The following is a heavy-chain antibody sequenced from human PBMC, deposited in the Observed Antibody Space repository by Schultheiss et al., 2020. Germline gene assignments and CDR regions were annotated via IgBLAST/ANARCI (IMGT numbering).Heavy chain of an antibody. J-gene: IGHJ4*02. Sequence: WGSLRLSCVASGFTFSSYAVHWVRQAPGKGLEWVAIISYDGGTKYYADSVKGRFTISRDNSKNTLFLQMNSLRAEDTAMYYCARERQVAGLDYWGRGTLVTVAS. CDR1: GFTFSSYA. CDR3: ARERQVAGLDY. D-gene: IGHD6-19*01. V-gene: IGHV3-30-3*01. CDR2: ISYDGGTK.